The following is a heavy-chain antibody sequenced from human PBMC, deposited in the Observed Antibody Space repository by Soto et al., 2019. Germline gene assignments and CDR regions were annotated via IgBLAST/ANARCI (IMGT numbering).Heavy chain of an antibody. D-gene: IGHD7-27*01. J-gene: IGHJ4*02. V-gene: IGHV3-74*01. CDR3: TRGGTRTTYWGLFES. Sequence: EVKVVESGGGLVQPGGSLRLSCAASGFTFSDNWMHWVRQPPGKGPVWVSRISGDASSTSYADSVKGRFTISRDSAKNTVYLQMDRLRVEDTAVYYCTRGGTRTTYWGLFESWGQGTLVTVSS. CDR1: GFTFSDNW. CDR2: ISGDASST.